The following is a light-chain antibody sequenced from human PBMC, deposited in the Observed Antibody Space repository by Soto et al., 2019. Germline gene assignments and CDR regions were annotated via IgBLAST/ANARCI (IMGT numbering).Light chain of an antibody. CDR3: CSYAGSNTWV. J-gene: IGLJ3*02. Sequence: QSALTQPPSASGSPGQSLTISCTGTSSDVGGYNYVSWYQQRPGKAPKLMISQVNNRPSGVSNRFSGSKFGNTASLTVSGLQAEDEADYYCCSYAGSNTWVFGGGTKLTVL. V-gene: IGLV2-8*01. CDR1: SSDVGGYNY. CDR2: QVN.